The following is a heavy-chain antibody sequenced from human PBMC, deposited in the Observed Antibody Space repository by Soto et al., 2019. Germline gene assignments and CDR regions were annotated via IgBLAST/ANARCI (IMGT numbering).Heavy chain of an antibody. CDR2: ISAYNGNT. CDR3: ARASWLEEYGMDV. V-gene: IGHV1-18*01. CDR1: GYTFTSCG. J-gene: IGHJ6*02. Sequence: GASVKVSCKASGYTFTSCGISWVRQAPGQGLDWMGWISAYNGNTNYAQKLQGRVTMTTETSTSTAYMELRSLRSDDTAVYYCARASWLEEYGMDVWGQGTRLTLSS. D-gene: IGHD6-19*01.